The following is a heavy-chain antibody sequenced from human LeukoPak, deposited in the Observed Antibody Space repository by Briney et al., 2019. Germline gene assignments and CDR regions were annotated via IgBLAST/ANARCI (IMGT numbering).Heavy chain of an antibody. D-gene: IGHD5-18*01. CDR2: IYSGGST. V-gene: IGHV3-53*01. J-gene: IGHJ4*02. CDR1: GFTVSSNY. CDR3: ARLDTAMVPSYFDY. Sequence: GGSLRLSCAASGFTVSSNYMSWVRQAPGNGLESVSVIYSGGSTYYADSVKGRFTISRDNSKNTLYLQMNSLRAEDTAVYYCARLDTAMVPSYFDYWGQGTLVTVSS.